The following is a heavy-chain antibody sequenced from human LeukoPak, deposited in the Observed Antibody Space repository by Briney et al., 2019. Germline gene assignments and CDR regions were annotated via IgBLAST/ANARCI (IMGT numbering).Heavy chain of an antibody. D-gene: IGHD4-23*01. CDR2: IYYSGST. CDR1: GGSISSSYY. V-gene: IGHV4-39*01. CDR3: ARGRAVTDY. Sequence: SETLSLTCTVSGGSISSSYYWGWIRQPPGKGLEWIGSIYYSGSTYYNPSLKSRVTISVDTSKNQFSLKLSSVTAADTAVYYCARGRAVTDYWGQGTLVTVSS. J-gene: IGHJ4*02.